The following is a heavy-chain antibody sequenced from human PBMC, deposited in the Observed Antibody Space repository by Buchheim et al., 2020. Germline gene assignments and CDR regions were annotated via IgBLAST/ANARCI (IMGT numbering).Heavy chain of an antibody. CDR3: ARMARGWYEGLDF. D-gene: IGHD6-19*01. CDR1: GYSFTSRW. Sequence: EVQLVQSGAEVKKPGESLKISCQGSGYSFTSRWIAWVRQKPGQGLAWMGIIYPGSTDIRYNPSFQGQVTISADTSINTAYLHWSSLKASDSAVYYCARMARGWYEGLDFWGQGSL. CDR2: IYPGSTDI. V-gene: IGHV5-51*01. J-gene: IGHJ4*02.